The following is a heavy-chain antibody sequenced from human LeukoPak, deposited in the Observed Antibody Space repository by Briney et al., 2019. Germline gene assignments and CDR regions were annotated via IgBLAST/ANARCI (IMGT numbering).Heavy chain of an antibody. V-gene: IGHV4-39*01. Sequence: SETLSLTCTVSGDSISNNNYYWGWIRQPPGKGLEWIVSIYYSGSFNYHPALKSRVTMSVATSKNPFSLELNSVPAADTAVYYCARHFTTVPYPFAYWGQGTLVTVSS. J-gene: IGHJ4*02. D-gene: IGHD4-17*01. CDR1: GDSISNNNYY. CDR2: IYYSGSF. CDR3: ARHFTTVPYPFAY.